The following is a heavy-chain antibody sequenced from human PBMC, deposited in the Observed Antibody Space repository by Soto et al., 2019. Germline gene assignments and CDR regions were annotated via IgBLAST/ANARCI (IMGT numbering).Heavy chain of an antibody. Sequence: SETLSLTCAVYGGSFSGYYWSWIRQPPGKGLEWIGEINHSGSTNYNPSLKSRATISVDTSKNQFSLKLSSVTAADTAVYYCARDGRLAGYWGQGTLVTVSS. V-gene: IGHV4-34*01. CDR3: ARDGRLAGY. J-gene: IGHJ4*02. CDR2: INHSGST. CDR1: GGSFSGYY. D-gene: IGHD1-26*01.